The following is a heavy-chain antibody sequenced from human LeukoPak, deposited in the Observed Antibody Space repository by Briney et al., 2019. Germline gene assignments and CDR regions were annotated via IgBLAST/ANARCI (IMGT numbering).Heavy chain of an antibody. D-gene: IGHD6-19*01. J-gene: IGHJ4*02. CDR1: GGSISSYY. CDR2: ISDSGST. V-gene: IGHV4-59*01. CDR3: ARTRYSSGWIFDY. Sequence: PSETLSLTCTVSGGSISSYYWSWIRQPPGKGLEWTGYISDSGSTNYNPSLKSRLTISVDTSKNQFSLKLSSVTAADTAVYYCARTRYSSGWIFDYWGQGTLVTVSS.